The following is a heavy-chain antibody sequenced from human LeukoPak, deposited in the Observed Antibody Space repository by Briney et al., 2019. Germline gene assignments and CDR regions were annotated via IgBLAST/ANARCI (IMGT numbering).Heavy chain of an antibody. CDR2: FDPEDGET. V-gene: IGHV1-24*01. Sequence: VASVKVSCKVSGYTLTELSMHWVRQVPGKGLEWMGGFDPEDGETIYAQKFQGRVTMTEDTSTDTAYMELSSLRSEDTAVYYCATDTSGIAVAAYGYWGQGTLVTVSS. CDR1: GYTLTELS. J-gene: IGHJ4*02. CDR3: ATDTSGIAVAAYGY. D-gene: IGHD6-19*01.